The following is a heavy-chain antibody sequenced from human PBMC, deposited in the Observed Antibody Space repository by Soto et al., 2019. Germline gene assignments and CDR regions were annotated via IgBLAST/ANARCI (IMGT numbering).Heavy chain of an antibody. Sequence: QVQLVESGGGVVQPGKSLRLSCAASGFTFSSYAMHWARQAPGKGLEWVTVISILGGDEYYAESVRGRFTISRDDSKNTLYLQMDSLRVEDTAVYYCARGTIVARQHLDYWGQGTLVTVSS. V-gene: IGHV3-30*03. CDR1: GFTFSSYA. CDR3: ARGTIVARQHLDY. J-gene: IGHJ4*02. D-gene: IGHD6-6*01. CDR2: ISILGGDE.